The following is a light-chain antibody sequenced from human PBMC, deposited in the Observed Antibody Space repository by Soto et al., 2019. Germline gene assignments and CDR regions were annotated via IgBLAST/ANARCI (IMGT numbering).Light chain of an antibody. CDR1: SSDVGGYNY. Sequence: QSALTQPPSASGSPGQSVTISCTGTSSDVGGYNYVSWHQQHPGKAPKLMIYEVYKRPSGVPDRFSGSKSGNTASLTVSGLQAEDEADYYCSSYAGSNTHVFGTGTQLTVL. CDR2: EVY. J-gene: IGLJ7*01. CDR3: SSYAGSNTHV. V-gene: IGLV2-8*01.